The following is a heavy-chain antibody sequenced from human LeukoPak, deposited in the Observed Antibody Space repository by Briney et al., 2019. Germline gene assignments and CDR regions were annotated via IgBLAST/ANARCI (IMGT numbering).Heavy chain of an antibody. CDR3: ARGGSGSYHYYFDY. J-gene: IGHJ4*02. CDR1: GFTFNTFN. Sequence: PGGSLRLSCAASGFTFNTFNMNWVRQAPGKGLEWVSLIYSGGATDYADSVKGPFTISRDNSQNTLYLQLSSLRPDDTAVYYCARGGSGSYHYYFDYWGQGTLLTVSS. CDR2: IYSGGAT. V-gene: IGHV3-66*02. D-gene: IGHD1-26*01.